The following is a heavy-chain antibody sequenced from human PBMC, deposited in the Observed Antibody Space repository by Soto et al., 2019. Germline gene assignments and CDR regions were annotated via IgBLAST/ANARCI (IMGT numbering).Heavy chain of an antibody. D-gene: IGHD5-18*01. CDR3: ARDRLMATAGTARHYFGLDV. CDR1: GGSIRSGGYY. J-gene: IGHJ6*02. Sequence: SETLSLTCTVSGGSIRSGGYYWSWVRQNPRRGLEWIGNIYYSGNTYYNPSLKSRLTISVDTSKNQSSLNLSSVTAADTAVYYCARDRLMATAGTARHYFGLDVWGQGTTVPVSS. V-gene: IGHV4-31*03. CDR2: IYYSGNT.